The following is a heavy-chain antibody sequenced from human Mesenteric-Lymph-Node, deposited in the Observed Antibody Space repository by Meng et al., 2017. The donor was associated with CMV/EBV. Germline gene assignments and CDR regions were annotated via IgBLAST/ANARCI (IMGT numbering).Heavy chain of an antibody. V-gene: IGHV4-38-2*02. J-gene: IGHJ4*02. CDR1: SYSITTSYF. CDR2: IYQIVNT. D-gene: IGHD3-10*01. Sequence: SETLSLTCSVSSYSITTSYFWCWIRQPPGKGLDWIGSIYQIVNTYYNPSIKSRVTISVDTSKNHFSLKLSSVTASDTAVYYCAKSTYFYGSGSYVGGSAEYMDWGQGSLVTVSS. CDR3: AKSTYFYGSGSYVGGSAEYMD.